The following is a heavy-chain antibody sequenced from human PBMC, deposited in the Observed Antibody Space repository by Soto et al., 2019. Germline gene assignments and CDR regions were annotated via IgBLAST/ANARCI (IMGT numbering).Heavy chain of an antibody. D-gene: IGHD2-2*01. CDR1: GFTFSSYS. CDR2: ISSSSSYI. Sequence: VQLVESGGGLVKPGGSLRLSCAASGFTFSSYSMNWVRQAPGKGLEWVSSISSSSSYIYYADSVKGRFTISRDNAKNSLYLQMNSLRAEDTAVYYCARDDRYCSSTSCLDYWGQGTLVTVSS. V-gene: IGHV3-21*01. CDR3: ARDDRYCSSTSCLDY. J-gene: IGHJ4*02.